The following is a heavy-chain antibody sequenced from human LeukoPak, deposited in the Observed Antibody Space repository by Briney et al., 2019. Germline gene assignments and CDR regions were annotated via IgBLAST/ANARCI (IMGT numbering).Heavy chain of an antibody. CDR1: GLTFSDYY. D-gene: IGHD3-22*01. CDR3: AVQITMIVVVPYFDY. J-gene: IGHJ4*02. V-gene: IGHV3-11*04. CDR2: ISGTGTTI. Sequence: GGSLGLSCAASGLTFSDYYMTWIRQAPGKGLEWVSSISGTGTTIYSADSVRGRFTVSRDNARNSLFLHMNSLRAEDTAVYYCAVQITMIVVVPYFDYWGQGTLVTVSS.